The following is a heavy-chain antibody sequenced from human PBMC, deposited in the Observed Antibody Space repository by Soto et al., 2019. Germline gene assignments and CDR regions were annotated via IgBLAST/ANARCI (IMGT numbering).Heavy chain of an antibody. CDR1: GGSFSGYY. CDR2: INHSGST. Sequence: SETLSLTCAVYGGSFSGYYWSWIRQPPGKGLEWIGEINHSGSTNYNPSLKSRVTISVDTSKNQFSLKLRSVTAADTAVYYCVRYCSGGSWPYDAFDIWGQGTVVTVSS. J-gene: IGHJ3*02. D-gene: IGHD2-15*01. V-gene: IGHV4-34*01. CDR3: VRYCSGGSWPYDAFDI.